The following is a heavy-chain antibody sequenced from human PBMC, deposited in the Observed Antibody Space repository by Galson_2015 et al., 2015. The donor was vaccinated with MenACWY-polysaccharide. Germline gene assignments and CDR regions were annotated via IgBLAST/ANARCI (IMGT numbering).Heavy chain of an antibody. CDR1: GFTFSSYT. CDR3: ARGRLDY. V-gene: IGHV3-48*01. Sequence: SLRLSCAASGFTFSSYTMHWVRQAPGRGLEWLSYISNGSSNIYYAHSVKGRFTISRDNAKHSLYLQMNSLRAEDTAVYYCARGRLDYWGQGTLVTVSS. J-gene: IGHJ4*02. CDR2: ISNGSSNI.